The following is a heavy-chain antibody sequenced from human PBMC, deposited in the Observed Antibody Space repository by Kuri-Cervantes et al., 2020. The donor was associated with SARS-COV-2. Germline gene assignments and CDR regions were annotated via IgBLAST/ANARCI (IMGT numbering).Heavy chain of an antibody. Sequence: SVKVSCKASGGTFSSNAISWVRQAPGQGPEWMGGIIPIFGTANYAQKFQGRVTITADESTSTAYMELSSLRSEDTAVYYCARAGLGLRFLEWSAANYYYYYGMDVWGQGTTVTVSS. CDR3: ARAGLGLRFLEWSAANYYYYYGMDV. CDR1: GGTFSSNA. V-gene: IGHV1-69*13. D-gene: IGHD3-3*01. J-gene: IGHJ6*02. CDR2: IIPIFGTA.